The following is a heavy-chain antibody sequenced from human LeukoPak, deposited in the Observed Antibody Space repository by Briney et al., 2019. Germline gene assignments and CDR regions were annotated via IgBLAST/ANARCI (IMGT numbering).Heavy chain of an antibody. Sequence: HSGGSLRLSCTASGFTFSSYSMSWVRQGPGTGLEWVSAVSGSGDTTFYADSVKGRFTISRDNSKKTLYLQVNSLRAEDTAVYFCAIELTTERTPGVDSWGQGTLVTVSS. J-gene: IGHJ4*02. CDR3: AIELTTERTPGVDS. D-gene: IGHD4-17*01. V-gene: IGHV3-23*01. CDR1: GFTFSSYS. CDR2: VSGSGDTT.